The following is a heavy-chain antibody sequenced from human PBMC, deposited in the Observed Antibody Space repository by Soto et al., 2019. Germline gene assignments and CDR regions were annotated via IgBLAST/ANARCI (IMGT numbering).Heavy chain of an antibody. V-gene: IGHV4-61*08. D-gene: IGHD6-19*01. CDR2: IYSSGSA. Sequence: SETLSLTCTVSGDSVSSGGYYWSWIRQPPGKGLEWIGYIYSSGSANYNPSLKSRVTISRDTSKNQISLKVAPVTAADTAGYYCARGFSSVSMDAWGQGTTVTVSS. J-gene: IGHJ6*02. CDR3: ARGFSSVSMDA. CDR1: GDSVSSGGYY.